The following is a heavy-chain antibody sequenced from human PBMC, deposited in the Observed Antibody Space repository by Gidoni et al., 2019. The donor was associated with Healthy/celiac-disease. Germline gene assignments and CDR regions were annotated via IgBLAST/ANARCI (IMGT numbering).Heavy chain of an antibody. V-gene: IGHV1-46*01. J-gene: IGHJ5*02. D-gene: IGHD5-18*01. CDR1: GYPFTNYY. Sequence: QVQLVQSGAEVKKPGASVKVSCKASGYPFTNYYMHWVRQAPGQGLEWMGIINPSGGSTNYAQKFQGRVTMTRDTSTSTVYMELSSLKSEDTAVYYCARAKCGYGGGQRFDPWGQGTLVTVSS. CDR2: INPSGGST. CDR3: ARAKCGYGGGQRFDP.